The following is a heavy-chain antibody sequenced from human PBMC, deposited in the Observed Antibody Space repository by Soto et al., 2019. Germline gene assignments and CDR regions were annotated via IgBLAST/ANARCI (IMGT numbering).Heavy chain of an antibody. CDR1: GFTFSSYA. CDR2: ISYDGSNK. V-gene: IGHV3-30-3*01. D-gene: IGHD3-10*01. J-gene: IGHJ4*01. CDR3: ARDHATWAVRGVTKPRSIDY. Sequence: GGSLRLSCAASGFTFSSYAMHWVRQAPGKGLEWVAVISYDGSNKYYADSVKGRFTISRDNSKNTLYLQMNSLRAEDTAVYYCARDHATWAVRGVTKPRSIDYWGHGTLVTVSS.